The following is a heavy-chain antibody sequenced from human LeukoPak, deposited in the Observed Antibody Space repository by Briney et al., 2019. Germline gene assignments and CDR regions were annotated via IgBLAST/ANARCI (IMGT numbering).Heavy chain of an antibody. CDR3: AADDYSAGSYFLYFFDY. Sequence: GSSVKVSCKTSGDTFSSYAISWVRQAPGQGLEWMGRIIPSLNISNYAQNFEDKVTIKADRSTSTVYMELTSLTFEDTAIYFCAADDYSAGSYFLYFFDYWGQGTLITVSS. D-gene: IGHD3-10*01. CDR1: GDTFSSYA. V-gene: IGHV1-69*04. CDR2: IIPSLNIS. J-gene: IGHJ4*02.